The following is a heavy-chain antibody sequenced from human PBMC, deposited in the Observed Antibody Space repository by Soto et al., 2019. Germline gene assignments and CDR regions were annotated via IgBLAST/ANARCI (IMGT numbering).Heavy chain of an antibody. J-gene: IGHJ5*02. CDR1: GFTFSSYA. V-gene: IGHV3-30-3*01. CDR3: ARSGRIVVVQARFDP. CDR2: ISYDGSNK. Sequence: PGGSLRLSCAASGFTFSSYAMHWVRQAPGKGLEWVAVISYDGSNKYYADSVKGRFTISRDNSKNTLYLQMNSLRAEDTAVYYCARSGRIVVVQARFDPWGQGTLVTVS. D-gene: IGHD3-22*01.